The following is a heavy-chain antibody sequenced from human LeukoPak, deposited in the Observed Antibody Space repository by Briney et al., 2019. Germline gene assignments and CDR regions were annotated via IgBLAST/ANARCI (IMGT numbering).Heavy chain of an antibody. CDR3: VKGYSGSFYVGSYADY. CDR2: ISGSGTST. D-gene: IGHD1-26*01. V-gene: IGHV3-23*01. J-gene: IGHJ4*02. Sequence: GGSLRLSCAASGFTFSSFAMNWVRQAPGKGLEWVSTISGSGTSTNYADSVKGRFTISRDNSKNTLYLQMSSLRPEDTAVYYCVKGYSGSFYVGSYADYWGQGTLVTVSS. CDR1: GFTFSSFA.